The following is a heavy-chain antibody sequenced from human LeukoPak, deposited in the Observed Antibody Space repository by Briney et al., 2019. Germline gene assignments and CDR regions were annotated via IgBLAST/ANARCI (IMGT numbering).Heavy chain of an antibody. CDR1: GFTFSSRDW. V-gene: IGHV3-7*04. J-gene: IGHJ4*02. D-gene: IGHD1-26*01. CDR2: IKQDGSEK. CDR3: ARGIVDDY. Sequence: PGGSLRLSCVASGFTFSSRDWMTWVRQAPGKGLEWVANIKQDGSEKYYVDSVKGRFTVSRDNAKNSVYLQMNSPRAEDAAVYYCARGIVDDYWGQGTLVTVSS.